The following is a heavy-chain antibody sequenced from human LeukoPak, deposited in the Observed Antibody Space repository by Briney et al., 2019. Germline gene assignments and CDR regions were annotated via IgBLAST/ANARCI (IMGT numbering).Heavy chain of an antibody. CDR2: ISSSSSYI. CDR1: GFTFSSYS. J-gene: IGHJ6*02. D-gene: IGHD3-10*02. CDR3: ARDSRFGELSAYYYYGMDV. Sequence: GGSLRLSCAASGFTFSSYSMNWVRQAPGKGLEWVSSISSSSSYIYYADSVKGRFTISRDNAKNSLYLQMNSLRAEDTAVYYCARDSRFGELSAYYYYGMDVRGQGTTVTVSS. V-gene: IGHV3-21*01.